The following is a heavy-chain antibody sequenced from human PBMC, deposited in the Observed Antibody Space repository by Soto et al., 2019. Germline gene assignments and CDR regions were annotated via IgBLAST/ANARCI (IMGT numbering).Heavy chain of an antibody. D-gene: IGHD2-21*02. CDR2: INHSGTI. CDR3: ARADRTLVTSYSLDV. Sequence: QVRLPQWGAGLLKPSETLSLTCAVYGGSLGGDYWTWIRQAPGKGLEWIGEINHSGTINFDPSLRSRLTISLDTSKKEFSLKLSSVADADTATYYCARADRTLVTSYSLDVWGQGTTVTVSS. J-gene: IGHJ6*02. CDR1: GGSLGGDY. V-gene: IGHV4-34*01.